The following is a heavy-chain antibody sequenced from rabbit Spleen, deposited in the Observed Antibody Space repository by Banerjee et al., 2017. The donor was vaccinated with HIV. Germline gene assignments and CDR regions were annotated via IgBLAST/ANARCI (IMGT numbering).Heavy chain of an antibody. CDR3: ARSSTDNVDDGYGL. CDR2: IYAGSTGTI. Sequence: QEQLVESGGGLVQPGASLTLTCTASGFSFSAVHWIYWVRQAPGKGLEWIGTIYAGSTGTIDFASWAKGRFTISKTSSTTVTLQMTSLTAADTATYFCARSSTDNVDDGYGLWGPGTLATVS. J-gene: IGHJ4*01. CDR1: GFSFSAVHW. V-gene: IGHV1S45*01. D-gene: IGHD6-1*01.